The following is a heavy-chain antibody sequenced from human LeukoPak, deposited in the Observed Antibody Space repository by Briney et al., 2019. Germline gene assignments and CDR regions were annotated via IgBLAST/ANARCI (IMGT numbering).Heavy chain of an antibody. CDR2: IKTKTAGETT. CDR3: VTDTSPNWDDAFNI. CDR1: GFTFSNAW. J-gene: IGHJ3*02. V-gene: IGHV3-15*01. D-gene: IGHD7-27*01. Sequence: GSLRLSCAAFGFTFSNAWMSWVRQAPGKGVEWVARIKTKTAGETTDYAAPVKGRFTISRDDSEDTVYLQMNIVKTEDTALYYCVTDTSPNWDDAFNIWGQGTMVTVSS.